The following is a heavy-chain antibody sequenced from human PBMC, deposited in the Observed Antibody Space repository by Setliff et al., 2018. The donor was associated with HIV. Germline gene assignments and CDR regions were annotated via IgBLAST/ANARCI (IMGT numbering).Heavy chain of an antibody. CDR2: ISAYNGNT. CDR1: GYTFTSHG. D-gene: IGHD6-19*01. Sequence: ASVKVSCKASGYTFTSHGISWVRQAPGQGLEWMGWISAYNGNTNYAQKLQGRVTMTTDTSTSTAYMELRSLRSDDTAVYYCARPLAGAVAQGAFDIWGQGTMVTVSS. CDR3: ARPLAGAVAQGAFDI. V-gene: IGHV1-18*01. J-gene: IGHJ3*02.